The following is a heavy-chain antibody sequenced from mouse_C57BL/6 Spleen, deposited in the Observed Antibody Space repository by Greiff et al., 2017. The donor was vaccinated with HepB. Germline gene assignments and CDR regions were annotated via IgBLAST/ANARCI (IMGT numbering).Heavy chain of an antibody. CDR1: GFTFSDYG. CDR2: ISSGSSTI. V-gene: IGHV5-17*01. D-gene: IGHD2-4*01. CDR3: ARRDYDAFAY. Sequence: EVQVVESGGGLVKPGGSLKLSCAASGFTFSDYGMHWVRQAPEKGLEWVAYISSGSSTIYYADTVKGRFTISRDNAKNTLFLQMTRLGSEDTAMYYCARRDYDAFAYWGQGTLVTVSA. J-gene: IGHJ3*01.